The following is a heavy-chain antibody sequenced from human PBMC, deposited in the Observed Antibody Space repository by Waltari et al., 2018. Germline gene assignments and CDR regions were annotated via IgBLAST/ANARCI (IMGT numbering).Heavy chain of an antibody. CDR2: IYSGGST. J-gene: IGHJ4*02. D-gene: IGHD5-18*01. CDR3: ANQYSYGRNPN. CDR1: GFTLSSSA. Sequence: EVQLLESGGGLVQPGGSLRLSCAASGFTLSSSAMSWVRQAPGKGLEWVSVIYSGGSTYYADSVKGRFTISRDNSKNTLYLQMNSLRAEDTAVYYCANQYSYGRNPNWGQGTLVTVSS. V-gene: IGHV3-23*03.